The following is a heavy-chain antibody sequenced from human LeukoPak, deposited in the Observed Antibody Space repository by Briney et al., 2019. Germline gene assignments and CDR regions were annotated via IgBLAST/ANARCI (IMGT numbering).Heavy chain of an antibody. Sequence: SETLSLTCTVSGGSISSSSYYWGWIRQPPGKGLEWIGSIYYSGSTYYNPSLKSRVTISVDTSKNQFSLKLSSVTAADTAVYYCASFMYYDILTGQEPWGQGTLVTVSS. CDR1: GGSISSSSYY. J-gene: IGHJ5*02. CDR2: IYYSGST. CDR3: ASFMYYDILTGQEP. D-gene: IGHD3-9*01. V-gene: IGHV4-39*07.